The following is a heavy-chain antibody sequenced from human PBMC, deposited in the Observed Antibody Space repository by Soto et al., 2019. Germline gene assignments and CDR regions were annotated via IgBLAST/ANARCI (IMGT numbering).Heavy chain of an antibody. V-gene: IGHV4-31*03. CDR2: IYYSGST. D-gene: IGHD3-3*01. J-gene: IGHJ6*02. CDR3: ARGVLWSGQNYYYYYGMDV. CDR1: GGSISSGGYY. Sequence: SSETLSLTCTVSGGSISSGGYYWSWIRQHPGKGLEWIGYIYYSGSTYYNPSLKSRVTISVDTSKNQFSLKLSSVTAADTAVYYCARGVLWSGQNYYYYYGMDVWGQGTTVTVSS.